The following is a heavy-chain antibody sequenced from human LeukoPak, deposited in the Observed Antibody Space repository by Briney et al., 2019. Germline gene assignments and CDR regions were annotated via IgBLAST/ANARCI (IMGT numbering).Heavy chain of an antibody. D-gene: IGHD3-22*01. CDR3: ARGLPYYYDSSGYYSGAFDT. V-gene: IGHV3-20*01. CDR1: GFTFDDYG. CDR2: INWNGGST. Sequence: GGSLRLSCAASGFTFDDYGMSWVRQAPGKGLEWVSGINWNGGSTGYADSVKGRLTISRDNAKNSLYLQMNSLRAEDTALYHCARGLPYYYDSSGYYSGAFDTWGQGTMVTVSS. J-gene: IGHJ3*02.